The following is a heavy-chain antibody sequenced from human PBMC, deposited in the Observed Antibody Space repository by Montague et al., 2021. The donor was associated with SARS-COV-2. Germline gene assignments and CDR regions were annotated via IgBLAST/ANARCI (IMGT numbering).Heavy chain of an antibody. Sequence: SLRLSCVASGFTFSLYEMNWVRQAPGKGLEWVSFISSSGSAIYSADSVKGRFTISRDNAKNSLYLQMNSLRAEDTAVYYCARDRRTVGATMDYYYFYGMDVWGQGTTVTVSS. CDR3: ARDRRTVGATMDYYYFYGMDV. V-gene: IGHV3-48*03. CDR2: ISSSGSAI. CDR1: GFTFSLYE. J-gene: IGHJ6*02. D-gene: IGHD1-26*01.